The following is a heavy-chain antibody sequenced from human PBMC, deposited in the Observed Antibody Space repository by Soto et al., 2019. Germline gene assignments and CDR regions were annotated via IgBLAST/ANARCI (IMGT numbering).Heavy chain of an antibody. CDR1: GFTVTSKY. D-gene: IGHD2-2*01. CDR2: MSYDGSNK. V-gene: IGHV3-30*18. Sequence: GGSLRLSCAASGFTVTSKYMNWVRQAPGKGLEWVAVMSYDGSNKYYGDSVKGRFTISRDNSKNTLYLQMNSLRAEDTAVYYCAKDMYVVLAPAATVYYYYYGMDVWGQGTTVTVSS. J-gene: IGHJ6*02. CDR3: AKDMYVVLAPAATVYYYYYGMDV.